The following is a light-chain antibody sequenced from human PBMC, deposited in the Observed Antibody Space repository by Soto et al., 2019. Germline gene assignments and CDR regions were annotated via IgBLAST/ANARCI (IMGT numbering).Light chain of an antibody. Sequence: ETAMTQSPATLSVSPGERCTLSCRSSGGVGTNLAWYQQKPGQSPRLLMYGVSNRATGIPARFSGSGSGTEFTLTISSLQSEDFAVYYCQQYNNWPPKTFGQGTKVDIK. CDR3: QQYNNWPPKT. CDR2: GVS. CDR1: GGVGTN. J-gene: IGKJ1*01. V-gene: IGKV3-15*01.